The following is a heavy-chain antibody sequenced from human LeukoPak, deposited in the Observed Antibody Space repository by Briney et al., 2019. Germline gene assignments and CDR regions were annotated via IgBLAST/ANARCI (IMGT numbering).Heavy chain of an antibody. CDR2: IYPGDSDT. D-gene: IGHD3-9*01. CDR1: GYSFTSYW. V-gene: IGHV5-51*01. Sequence: PGESLKISCKGSGYSFTSYWIGWVRQMPGKGLEWMGIIYPGDSDTSYSPSFHGQVTISADKSISTAFLQWRSLTDSDTALYYCARRARPYYDILHLDYWGQGTLVTVSS. CDR3: ARRARPYYDILHLDY. J-gene: IGHJ4*02.